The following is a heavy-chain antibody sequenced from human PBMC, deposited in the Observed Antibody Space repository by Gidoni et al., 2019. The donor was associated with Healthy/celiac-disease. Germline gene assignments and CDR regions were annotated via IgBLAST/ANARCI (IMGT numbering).Heavy chain of an antibody. V-gene: IGHV1-2*02. J-gene: IGHJ4*02. CDR2: INPNSGGT. CDR3: ARDKGIVVVPAAIEVDY. Sequence: QVQLVQSGAEVKKPGASVKVSCKASGYTFTGYYMHWVRQAPGQGLEWMGWINPNSGGTNYAQKFQGRVTMTRDTSISTAYMELSRLRSDDTAVYYCARDKGIVVVPAAIEVDYWGQGTLVTVSS. D-gene: IGHD2-2*01. CDR1: GYTFTGYY.